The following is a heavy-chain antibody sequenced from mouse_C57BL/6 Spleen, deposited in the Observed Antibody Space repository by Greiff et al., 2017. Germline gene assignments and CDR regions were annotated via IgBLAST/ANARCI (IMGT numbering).Heavy chain of an antibody. V-gene: IGHV1-81*01. D-gene: IGHD1-1*01. CDR2: IYPRSGNT. Sequence: QVQLKESGAELARPGASVKLSCKASGYTFTSYGISWVKQRTGQGLEWIGEIYPRSGNTYYNEKFKGKATLTADKSSSTAYMELRSLTSEDSAVYFCARSGDGSSPFGYWGQGTTLTVSS. J-gene: IGHJ2*01. CDR3: ARSGDGSSPFGY. CDR1: GYTFTSYG.